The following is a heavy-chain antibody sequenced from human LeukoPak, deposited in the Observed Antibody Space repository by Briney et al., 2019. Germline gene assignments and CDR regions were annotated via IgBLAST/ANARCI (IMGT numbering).Heavy chain of an antibody. V-gene: IGHV1-58*02. Sequence: GTSVKFSSTASGFTFTSSAMQWVRQARGQRLGWIGWIVVGSGNTNYAQKFQDRVTITRHMSTSTAYMELSSLRSEDTAVYYCAARGYDSSGYYYDYWGQGTLVTVSS. CDR3: AARGYDSSGYYYDY. CDR2: IVVGSGNT. D-gene: IGHD3-22*01. CDR1: GFTFTSSA. J-gene: IGHJ4*02.